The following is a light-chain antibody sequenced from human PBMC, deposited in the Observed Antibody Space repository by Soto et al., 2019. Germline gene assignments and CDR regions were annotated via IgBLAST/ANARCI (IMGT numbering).Light chain of an antibody. V-gene: IGKV1-5*03. CDR3: QQYNSYPLT. Sequence: DIQMTQSPSTLSASAGDRVTITCRASQTITNWLAWYQQKPGKAPKLLIYRASSFESGVPSRFSGSGSGTEFTLTIISLQPDDFATYYCQQYNSYPLTFGGGTKVEIK. CDR2: RAS. J-gene: IGKJ4*01. CDR1: QTITNW.